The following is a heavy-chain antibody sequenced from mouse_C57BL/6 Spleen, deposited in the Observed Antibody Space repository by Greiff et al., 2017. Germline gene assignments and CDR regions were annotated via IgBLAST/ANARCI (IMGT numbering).Heavy chain of an antibody. CDR3: AILYVDY. CDR1: GYTFTDYY. V-gene: IGHV1-26*01. J-gene: IGHJ2*01. D-gene: IGHD1-1*01. Sequence: EVQLQQSGPELVKPGASVKISCKASGYTFTDYYMNWVKQSHGKSLEWIGDINPNNGGTSYNQKFKGKATLTVDKSSSTAYMELRSLTSEDSAVYYCAILYVDYWGQGTTLTVSS. CDR2: INPNNGGT.